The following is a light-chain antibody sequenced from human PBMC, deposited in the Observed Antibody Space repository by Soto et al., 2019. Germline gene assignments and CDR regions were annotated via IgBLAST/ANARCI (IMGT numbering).Light chain of an antibody. Sequence: ESHRTHFGSTLSATVGDRVTITCLASQSINSWLAWYQQKPGKAPKLLIFDASSFKSGVPSRFSGSGSGTEFTLTISSLQPDDFATYYCQHYNSYSEAFGQGTKVDI. CDR1: QSINSW. V-gene: IGKV1-5*01. CDR2: DAS. CDR3: QHYNSYSEA. J-gene: IGKJ1*01.